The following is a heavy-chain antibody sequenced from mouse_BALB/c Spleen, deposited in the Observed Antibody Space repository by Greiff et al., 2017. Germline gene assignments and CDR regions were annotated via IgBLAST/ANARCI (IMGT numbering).Heavy chain of an antibody. CDR1: GFSLTSYG. CDR2: IWSGGST. V-gene: IGHV2-2*02. D-gene: IGHD2-14*01. CDR3: ARTHRYERNWYFDV. Sequence: VQRVESGPGLVQPSQSLSITCTVSGFSLTSYGVHWVRQSPGKGLEWLGVIWSGGSTDYNAAFISRLSISKDNSKSQVFFKMNSLQANDTAIYYCARTHRYERNWYFDVWGAGTTVTVSS. J-gene: IGHJ1*01.